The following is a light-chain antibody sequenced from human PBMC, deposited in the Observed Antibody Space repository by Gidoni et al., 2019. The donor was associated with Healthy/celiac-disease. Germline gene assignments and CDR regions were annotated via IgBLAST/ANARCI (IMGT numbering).Light chain of an antibody. CDR2: GAS. V-gene: IGKV3-15*01. CDR1: HSVSSN. CDR3: QQYNNWPPLT. Sequence: EIVMMQSPATLSVSPGERATLSCRASHSVSSNLAWYQQKPGHAPRLRIYGASTRATGIPARFSGSGSGTEFTLTISSLQSEEFAVYYCQQYNNWPPLTFGQGTRLEIK. J-gene: IGKJ5*01.